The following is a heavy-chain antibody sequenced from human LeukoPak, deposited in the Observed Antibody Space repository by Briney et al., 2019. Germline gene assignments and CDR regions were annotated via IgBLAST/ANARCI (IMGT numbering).Heavy chain of an antibody. D-gene: IGHD5-18*01. CDR2: IYYTGDT. CDR1: GGSISSGSYY. J-gene: IGHJ5*02. CDR3: ARAVDTTLVTGFDP. Sequence: SETLSLTCTVSGGSISSGSYYWSWIRQPPGKGLEWIGYIYYTGDTNYNPSLKSRVTISVDRSKNQFSLKLNSVTAADTAVYYCARAVDTTLVTGFDPWGQGTLVTVSS. V-gene: IGHV4-61*01.